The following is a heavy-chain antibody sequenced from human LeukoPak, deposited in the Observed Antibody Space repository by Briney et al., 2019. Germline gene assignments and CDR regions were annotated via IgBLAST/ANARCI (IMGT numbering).Heavy chain of an antibody. V-gene: IGHV3-48*03. Sequence: GGSLRLSCAASGFTFSSYEINWVRQAPGKGLEWVSYISTSGSPIYYADSVKGRFTISRDNAKNSLYLQMNSLRAEDTAVYYCARVGAGYSSGWPYYFDYWGQGTLVTVSS. J-gene: IGHJ4*02. CDR2: ISTSGSPI. CDR3: ARVGAGYSSGWPYYFDY. CDR1: GFTFSSYE. D-gene: IGHD6-19*01.